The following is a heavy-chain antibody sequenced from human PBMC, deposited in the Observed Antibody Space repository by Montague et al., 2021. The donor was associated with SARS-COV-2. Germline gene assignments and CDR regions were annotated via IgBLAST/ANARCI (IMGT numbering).Heavy chain of an antibody. D-gene: IGHD1-1*01. Sequence: PALVKPTQTLALTCTFSGFSLSTNGVGVGWIRQPPGKALEWLALIYWDGDKRYSPSLMSRLTISRGTSKNQVVLTMTNTNPVDTATYYCAHRREGATLISEWFDPWGQGTMVTVSS. J-gene: IGHJ5*02. CDR2: IYWDGDK. CDR1: GFSLSTNGVG. CDR3: AHRREGATLISEWFDP. V-gene: IGHV2-5*02.